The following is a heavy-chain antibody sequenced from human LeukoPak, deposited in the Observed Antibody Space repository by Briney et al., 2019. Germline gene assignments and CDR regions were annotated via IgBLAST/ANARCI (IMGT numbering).Heavy chain of an antibody. V-gene: IGHV3-7*01. D-gene: IGHD3-22*01. Sequence: GGSLRLSCTASGFTFRNYWMSWVRQVPGKGLEWLANINHDGSKEDYVDSVKGRFTISRDNAKNSLYLQMNSLRAEDTAAYRCARKLYYYDSSGAGWFDPWGQGTLVAVSS. CDR2: INHDGSKE. CDR3: ARKLYYYDSSGAGWFDP. J-gene: IGHJ5*02. CDR1: GFTFRNYW.